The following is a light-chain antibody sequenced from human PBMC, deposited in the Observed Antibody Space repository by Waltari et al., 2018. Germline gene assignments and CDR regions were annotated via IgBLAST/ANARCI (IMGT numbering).Light chain of an antibody. Sequence: YRASQYISTGLAWDRRRPGKAPKLLIYRVSNLESGVPSRFRGGGSGTELTLTISSLQPDDFAIYYCQQYNSSAWTFGQGTKVEI. V-gene: IGKV1-5*03. CDR2: RVS. CDR3: QQYNSSAWT. J-gene: IGKJ1*01. CDR1: QYISTG.